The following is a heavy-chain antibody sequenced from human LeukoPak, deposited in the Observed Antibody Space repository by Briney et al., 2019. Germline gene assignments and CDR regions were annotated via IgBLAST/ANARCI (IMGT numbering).Heavy chain of an antibody. Sequence: GASLRLSRAASGFTFSNYVMSWVRQAPGKGLEWVSATGGGSGIYYADSMKSRFTISRDNSKNTLYLQINSLRAEDTAVYYCAKWGDYDVLTGYYVSDYWGQGTLVTVSS. CDR3: AKWGDYDVLTGYYVSDY. J-gene: IGHJ4*02. D-gene: IGHD3-9*01. CDR2: TGGGSGI. V-gene: IGHV3-23*01. CDR1: GFTFSNYV.